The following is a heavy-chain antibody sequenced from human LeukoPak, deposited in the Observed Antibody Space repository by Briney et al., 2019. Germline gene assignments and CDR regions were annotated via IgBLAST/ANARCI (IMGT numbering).Heavy chain of an antibody. D-gene: IGHD2-8*01. CDR1: GFPFNVFA. V-gene: IGHV3-23*01. CDR3: AKEQRIRHCSEGVCMEGYYFDY. CDR2: PSRGGETR. Sequence: AGGTLRLSSTGSGFPFNVFAMNWVRQAPGQGLEWVLGPSRGGETRKYADSVKGRLTVSRDASTNMVFLQMNDLGPEDTAVYYCAKEQRIRHCSEGVCMEGYYFDYWGQGSLVTVSS. J-gene: IGHJ4*02.